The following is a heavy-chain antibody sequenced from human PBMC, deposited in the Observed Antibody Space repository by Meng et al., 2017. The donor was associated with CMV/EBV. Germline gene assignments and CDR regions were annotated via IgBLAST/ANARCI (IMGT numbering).Heavy chain of an antibody. CDR1: GGSISSYY. D-gene: IGHD2-2*01. V-gene: IGHV4-59*01. CDR3: AGISSTSCPDL. Sequence: SETLSLTCTVSGGSISSYYWSWIRQPPGKGLEWIGYIYYSGSTNYNPSLKSRVTISVDTSKNQLSLKLTSVTAADTAVYYCAGISSTSCPDLWGRGTLVTVSS. CDR2: IYYSGST. J-gene: IGHJ2*01.